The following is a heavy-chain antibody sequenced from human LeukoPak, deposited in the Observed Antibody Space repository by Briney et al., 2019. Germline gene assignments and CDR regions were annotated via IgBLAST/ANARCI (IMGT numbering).Heavy chain of an antibody. CDR1: GGSISSSSYY. Sequence: SETLSLTCTVSGGSISSSSYYWGWIRQPPRKGLEWIGSIYYSGSTYYNPSLKSRVTISVDTSKNQFSLKLSSVTAADTAVYYCARHQPAGVGYCSSTSCPPPRWFDPWGQGTLVTVSS. J-gene: IGHJ5*02. D-gene: IGHD2-2*01. CDR3: ARHQPAGVGYCSSTSCPPPRWFDP. CDR2: IYYSGST. V-gene: IGHV4-39*01.